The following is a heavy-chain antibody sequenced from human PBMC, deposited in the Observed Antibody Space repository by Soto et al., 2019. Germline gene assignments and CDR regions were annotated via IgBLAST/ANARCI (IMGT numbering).Heavy chain of an antibody. D-gene: IGHD6-13*01. V-gene: IGHV3-23*01. CDR1: GFTFTSYA. Sequence: EVQLLESGGGLVQPGGSLRLSCAASGFTFTSYAMNWVRLAPGKGLEWVSGISGTGYNTYYADSVKGRFTISRDNTKNTLYLQMNSLRAEDTAVYYCAKAGFSSSWSPTYFDYWGQGTLVTVSS. CDR3: AKAGFSSSWSPTYFDY. CDR2: ISGTGYNT. J-gene: IGHJ4*02.